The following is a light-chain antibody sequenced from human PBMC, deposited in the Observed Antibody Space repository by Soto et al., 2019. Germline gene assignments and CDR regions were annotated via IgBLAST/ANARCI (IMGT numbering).Light chain of an antibody. CDR1: SGHSSYI. CDR3: ETWDSNTAV. CDR2: LEGSGSY. Sequence: QLVLTQSSSASASLGSSVKLTCTLSSGHSSYIIAWHQQQPGKAPRYLMKLEGSGSYNKGSGVPDRFSGSSSGADRYLTISNLQFEDEADYYFETWDSNTAVFGGGTQLPVL. V-gene: IGLV4-60*02. J-gene: IGLJ7*01.